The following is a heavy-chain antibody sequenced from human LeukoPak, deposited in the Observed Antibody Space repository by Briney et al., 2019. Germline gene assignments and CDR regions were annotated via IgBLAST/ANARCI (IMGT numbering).Heavy chain of an antibody. D-gene: IGHD4-17*01. CDR1: GGSISSYY. Sequence: KPSETLSLTCTVSGGSISSYYWGWIRQPPGKGLEWIGSIYYSGSTYYNPSLKSRVTISVDTSKNQFFLKLSSVTAADTAVYYCARHPSYGDFDYWGQGTLVTVSS. CDR3: ARHPSYGDFDY. V-gene: IGHV4-39*01. J-gene: IGHJ4*02. CDR2: IYYSGST.